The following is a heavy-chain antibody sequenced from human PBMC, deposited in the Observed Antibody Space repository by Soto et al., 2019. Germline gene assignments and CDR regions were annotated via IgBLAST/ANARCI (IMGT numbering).Heavy chain of an antibody. V-gene: IGHV3-48*02. J-gene: IGHJ4*02. CDR2: ISISSRTI. D-gene: IGHD3-22*01. CDR1: GFTFRSYS. CDR3: AKEGYYDSSGPYY. Sequence: PVGSLRLSCAASGFTFRSYSMNWVRQPPGKGLEWVSYISISSRTIYYADSVRGRFTISRDDAKNSLYLQMNSLRDEDTAVYYCAKEGYYDSSGPYYWGQGTLVTVSS.